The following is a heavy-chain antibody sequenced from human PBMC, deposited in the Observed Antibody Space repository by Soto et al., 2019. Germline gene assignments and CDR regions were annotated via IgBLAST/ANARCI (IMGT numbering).Heavy chain of an antibody. CDR1: GYSFTSYW. CDR3: ASIHYYDSSGYLDY. CDR2: IYPDDSDT. D-gene: IGHD3-22*01. Sequence: GESLKISCKGSGYSFTSYWIGWVRQMPGKGLEWMGIIYPDDSDTRYSPSFQGQVTISADKSISTAYLQWSSLKVSDTAMYYCASIHYYDSSGYLDYWGQGTLVTVSS. J-gene: IGHJ4*02. V-gene: IGHV5-51*01.